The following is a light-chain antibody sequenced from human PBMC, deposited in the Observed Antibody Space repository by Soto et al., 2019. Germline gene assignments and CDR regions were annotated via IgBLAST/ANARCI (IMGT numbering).Light chain of an antibody. Sequence: QSVLTQPASVSGSPGQSITISCTGTSSDVGGYNYVSWYQQQPGKAPKLMISEVSNRPSGISNRFSGSKSGNTASLTISGLQAEDEADYYGSSYTSSSFWVFGGGTKRTVL. CDR3: SSYTSSSFWV. V-gene: IGLV2-14*01. CDR2: EVS. CDR1: SSDVGGYNY. J-gene: IGLJ3*02.